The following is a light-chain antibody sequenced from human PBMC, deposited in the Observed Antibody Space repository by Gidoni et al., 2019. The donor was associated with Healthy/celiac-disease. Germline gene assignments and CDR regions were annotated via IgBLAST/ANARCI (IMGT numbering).Light chain of an antibody. Sequence: EIVLTQSPGTLSLSPGERATLSCRASQCVSSSYLAWYQQKPGQAPRLLIYGASSRATGSPDRFSGSGSGTDFTLTISRLEPEDFAVYYCQSRYTFGQGTKLEIK. CDR2: GAS. J-gene: IGKJ2*01. V-gene: IGKV3-20*01. CDR1: QCVSSSY. CDR3: QSRYT.